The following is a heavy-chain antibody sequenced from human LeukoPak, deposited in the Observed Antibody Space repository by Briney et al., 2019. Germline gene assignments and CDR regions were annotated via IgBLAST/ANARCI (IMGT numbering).Heavy chain of an antibody. CDR3: AKDMAVGAGKNWFDP. Sequence: GGSLRLSCVASGFTFDDYAMHWVRQAPGKGLEWVSGISWNSGSIGYADSVKGRFTISRDNAKNSLYLQMNSLRAEDTALYYCAKDMAVGAGKNWFDPWGQGTLVTVSS. V-gene: IGHV3-9*01. J-gene: IGHJ5*02. CDR2: ISWNSGSI. CDR1: GFTFDDYA. D-gene: IGHD1-26*01.